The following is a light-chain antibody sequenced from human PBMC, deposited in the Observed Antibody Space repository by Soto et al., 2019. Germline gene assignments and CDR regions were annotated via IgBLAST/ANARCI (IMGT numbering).Light chain of an antibody. CDR1: SSDVGGYNY. V-gene: IGLV2-14*01. J-gene: IGLJ3*02. CDR2: DVS. Sequence: QSALTQPASVSGSPGQSITISCTGTSSDVGGYNYVSWYQQHPGKAPKLMIYDVSNRPSGVSNRFSGSKSGNTASLTISGLQADDEADYYCSSYTSSSTWVFGGRTKLTVL. CDR3: SSYTSSSTWV.